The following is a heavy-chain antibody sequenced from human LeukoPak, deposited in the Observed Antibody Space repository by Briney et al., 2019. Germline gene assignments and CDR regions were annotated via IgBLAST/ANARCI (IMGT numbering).Heavy chain of an antibody. J-gene: IGHJ6*02. CDR3: AKDGGAAGSEWYYYYGMDV. CDR2: IIIDGSNK. Sequence: GRSLRPSRAVAGPTFSSYGMRSVRHAPRKGLEWVAVIIIDGSNKYYADSVKGRFTISRDNSKNTLYLQMNSLRAEDTAVYYCAKDGGAAGSEWYYYYGMDVWGQGTTVTVSS. V-gene: IGHV3-30*18. D-gene: IGHD6-13*01. CDR1: GPTFSSYG.